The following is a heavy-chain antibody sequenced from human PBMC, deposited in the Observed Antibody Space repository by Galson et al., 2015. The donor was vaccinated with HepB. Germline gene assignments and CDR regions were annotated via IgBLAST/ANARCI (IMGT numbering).Heavy chain of an antibody. CDR3: ARDLRPGRDSYGLLFDY. CDR1: GFTFSSYS. D-gene: IGHD5-18*01. J-gene: IGHJ4*02. Sequence: SLRLSCAASGFTFSSYSMNWVRQAPGKGLEWVSSISSSSSYIYYADSVKGRFTISRDNAKNSLYLQMNSLRAEDTAVYYCARDLRPGRDSYGLLFDYWGQGTLVTVSS. V-gene: IGHV3-21*01. CDR2: ISSSSSYI.